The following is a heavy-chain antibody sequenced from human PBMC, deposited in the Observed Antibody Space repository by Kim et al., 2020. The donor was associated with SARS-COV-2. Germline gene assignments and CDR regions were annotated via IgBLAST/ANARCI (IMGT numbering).Heavy chain of an antibody. CDR1: GDSVSSNSAA. V-gene: IGHV6-1*01. D-gene: IGHD3-22*01. J-gene: IGHJ6*02. CDR3: AREGSGRHDSSGDYYYYGMDV. Sequence: SQTLSLTCAISGDSVSSNSAAWNWIRQSPSRGLEWLGRTYYRSKWYNDYAVSVKSRITINPDTSKNQFSLQLNSVTPEDTAVYYCAREGSGRHDSSGDYYYYGMDVWGQGTTVTVSS. CDR2: TYYRSKWYN.